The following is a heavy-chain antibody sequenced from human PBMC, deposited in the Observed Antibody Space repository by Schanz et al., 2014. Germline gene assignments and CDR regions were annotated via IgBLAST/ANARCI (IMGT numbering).Heavy chain of an antibody. CDR3: VAAQSDYGEFELDY. D-gene: IGHD4-17*01. CDR2: MYINSGST. CDR1: GFTVNTNY. Sequence: EVRLVESGGGLVKPGGSLRLSCAVSGFTVNTNYMSWVRQAPGKGLEWISSMYINSGSTQYADSVKGRFIISRDNSKNTLFLQMDSLRGDDAALYYCVAAQSDYGEFELDYWGQGTLVSVSS. V-gene: IGHV3-66*02. J-gene: IGHJ4*02.